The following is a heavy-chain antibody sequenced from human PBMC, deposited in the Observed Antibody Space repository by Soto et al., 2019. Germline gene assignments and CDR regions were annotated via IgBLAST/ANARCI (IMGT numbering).Heavy chain of an antibody. D-gene: IGHD6-13*01. CDR2: IWYDGSNI. V-gene: IGHV3-33*07. Sequence: LRLSCGVSGFTFRSYAMYWVRQAPGKGLEWVALIWYDGSNIYYADSVKGRFTISRDNARNTLYLQMNSLRAEDTAVYYCARDVGHVAAAGTVDYWGQGTLVTVSS. J-gene: IGHJ4*02. CDR1: GFTFRSYA. CDR3: ARDVGHVAAAGTVDY.